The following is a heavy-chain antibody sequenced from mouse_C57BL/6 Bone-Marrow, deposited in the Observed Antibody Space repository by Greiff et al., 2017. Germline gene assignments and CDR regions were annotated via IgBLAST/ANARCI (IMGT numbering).Heavy chain of an antibody. CDR3: ARRGIYYDYGAWFAY. D-gene: IGHD2-4*01. V-gene: IGHV5-6*02. J-gene: IGHJ3*01. Sequence: EVMLVESGGDLVKPGGSLKLSCAASGFTFSSYGMSWVRQTPDKRLEWVATISSGGSYTYYPDSVKGRFTISRDNAKNTLYLQMSSLKSEDTAMYYCARRGIYYDYGAWFAYWGQGTLVTVSA. CDR1: GFTFSSYG. CDR2: ISSGGSYT.